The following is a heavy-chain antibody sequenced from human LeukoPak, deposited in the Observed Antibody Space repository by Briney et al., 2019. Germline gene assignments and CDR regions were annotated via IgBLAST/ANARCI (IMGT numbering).Heavy chain of an antibody. Sequence: SQTLSLTCAVSGGSISSGGYSWSWIRLPPGKGLEWIGYIYHSGSTYYNPSLKSRVTISVDRSKNQFSLKLSSVTAADTAVYYCARGSALAPDAFDIWGQGTMVTVSS. CDR1: GGSISSGGYS. J-gene: IGHJ3*02. V-gene: IGHV4-30-2*01. CDR2: IYHSGST. CDR3: ARGSALAPDAFDI.